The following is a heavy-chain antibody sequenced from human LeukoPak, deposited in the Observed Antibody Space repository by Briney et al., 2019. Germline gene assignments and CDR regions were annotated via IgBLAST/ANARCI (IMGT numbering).Heavy chain of an antibody. J-gene: IGHJ4*02. CDR3: AKGSAQWEIYDY. CDR1: GFPFNSYA. V-gene: IGHV3-23*01. Sequence: RGSLRLSCAASGFPFNSYAVSWVRQAPGKGLEWVSAIVGDTVTVYTDSVKGRFTISRDNSKNTLYLQMNSLRAEDTAIYYCAKGSAQWEIYDYWGQGTLVTVSS. CDR2: IVGDTVT. D-gene: IGHD1-26*01.